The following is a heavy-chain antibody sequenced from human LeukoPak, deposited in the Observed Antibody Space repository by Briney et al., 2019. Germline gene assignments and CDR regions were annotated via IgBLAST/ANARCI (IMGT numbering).Heavy chain of an antibody. J-gene: IGHJ4*02. Sequence: PGGSLRLSCAASGFTFSSYAMSWVRQAPGKGLEWVSAISGSGGSTYYADSVKGRFTISRDNSKNTLYLQMNSLRAEDTVVYYCAKGYSSSWRANIDYWGQGTLVTVSS. D-gene: IGHD6-13*01. CDR1: GFTFSSYA. CDR3: AKGYSSSWRANIDY. V-gene: IGHV3-23*01. CDR2: ISGSGGST.